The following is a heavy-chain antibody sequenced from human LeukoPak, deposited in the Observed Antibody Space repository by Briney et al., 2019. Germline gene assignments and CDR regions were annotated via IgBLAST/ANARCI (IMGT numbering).Heavy chain of an antibody. CDR1: GFTFSSYS. CDR3: GGLGGSYPLQLGGNWFDP. Sequence: GGSLRLSCAASGFTFSSYSMNWVRQAPGKGLEWVSSIRSSSSYIYYADSVKGRFTISRDNAKNSLYLQMNSLRAEDTAVYYCGGLGGSYPLQLGGNWFDPWGQGTLVTVSS. V-gene: IGHV3-21*01. J-gene: IGHJ5*02. CDR2: IRSSSSYI. D-gene: IGHD1-26*01.